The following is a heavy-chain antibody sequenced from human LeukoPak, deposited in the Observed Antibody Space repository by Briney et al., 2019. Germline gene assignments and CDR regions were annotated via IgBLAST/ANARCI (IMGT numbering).Heavy chain of an antibody. J-gene: IGHJ4*02. Sequence: PSETLSLTCTVSGGSITSYYWSWIRQPPGKGLEWIGYIYYSGSTNYNPSLKSRVTISVDRSKNQFSLKLRSVIAADTAVYYCAKGSTRDFDYWGQGTLVTVSS. CDR2: IYYSGST. V-gene: IGHV4-59*01. CDR3: AKGSTRDFDY. D-gene: IGHD5/OR15-5a*01. CDR1: GGSITSYY.